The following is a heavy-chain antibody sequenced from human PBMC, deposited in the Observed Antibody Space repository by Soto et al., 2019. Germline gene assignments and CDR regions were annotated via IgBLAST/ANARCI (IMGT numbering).Heavy chain of an antibody. CDR3: ARDLRCCGLDV. J-gene: IGHJ6*02. V-gene: IGHV4-59*01. Sequence: SETLSLTFNVSGASMRSYSWTWMRLSPGKGLEWIGDIFYSGSSNLNPSLRSRLSISIDTSKNKFSLMLKSVTAADTAVYYCARDLRCCGLDVWGQGTTVTVSS. CDR2: IFYSGSS. D-gene: IGHD3-9*01. CDR1: GASMRSYS.